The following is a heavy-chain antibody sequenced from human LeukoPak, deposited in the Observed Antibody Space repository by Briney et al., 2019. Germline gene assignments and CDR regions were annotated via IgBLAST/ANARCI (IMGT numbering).Heavy chain of an antibody. CDR1: GFTFSSYE. J-gene: IGHJ4*02. Sequence: GGSLRLPCAASGFTFSSYEMNWVRQAPGKGLEWVSYISSSGSTIYYADSVKGRFTISRDNAKNSLYLQMNSLRAEDTAVYYCARGGGDYYDSSGSFDYWGQGTLVTVSS. CDR2: ISSSGSTI. CDR3: ARGGGDYYDSSGSFDY. D-gene: IGHD3-22*01. V-gene: IGHV3-48*03.